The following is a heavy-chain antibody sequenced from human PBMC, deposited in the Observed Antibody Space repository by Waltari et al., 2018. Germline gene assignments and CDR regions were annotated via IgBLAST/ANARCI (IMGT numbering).Heavy chain of an antibody. CDR2: IIPIFGTA. V-gene: IGHV1-69*05. CDR3: ARVRGWDYYDSSGYQAFDI. D-gene: IGHD3-22*01. J-gene: IGHJ3*02. CDR1: GGTFSSYA. Sequence: QVQLVQSGAEVKKPGSSVKVSCKASGGTFSSYAISWVRPAPGQGLEWMGGIIPIFGTANYAQKFQGRVTITTDESTSTAYMELSSLRSEDTAVYYCARVRGWDYYDSSGYQAFDIWGQGTMVTVSS.